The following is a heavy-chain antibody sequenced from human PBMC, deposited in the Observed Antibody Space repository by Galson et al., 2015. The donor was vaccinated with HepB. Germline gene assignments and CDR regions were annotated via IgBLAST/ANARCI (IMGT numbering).Heavy chain of an antibody. CDR1: GGTFSSYA. Sequence: SVKVSCKASGGTFSSYAISWVRQAPGQGLEWMGRIIPILGIANYAQKFQGRVTITADKSTSTAYMELSSLRSEDTAVYYCASARNGDYYNWFDPWGQGTLVTVSS. CDR3: ASARNGDYYNWFDP. D-gene: IGHD4-17*01. V-gene: IGHV1-69*04. CDR2: IIPILGIA. J-gene: IGHJ5*02.